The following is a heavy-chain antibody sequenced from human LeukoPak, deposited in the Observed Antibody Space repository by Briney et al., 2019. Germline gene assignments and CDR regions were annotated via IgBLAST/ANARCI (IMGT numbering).Heavy chain of an antibody. CDR1: GFTFRSHA. J-gene: IGHJ6*02. V-gene: IGHV3-23*01. CDR3: ARGYIPDPV. Sequence: GGSLRLSCVGSGFTFRSHAMSWVRQAPEKGLEFVSGIYENGGTTYYADSVKGRFSISRDNSKNTLYLQMDSLRGEDTAVYYCARGYIPDPVWGQGTTVTVSS. D-gene: IGHD1-14*01. CDR2: IYENGGTT.